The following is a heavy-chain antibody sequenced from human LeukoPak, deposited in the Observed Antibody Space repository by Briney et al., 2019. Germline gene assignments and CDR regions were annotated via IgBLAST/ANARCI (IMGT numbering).Heavy chain of an antibody. CDR2: IYSTGIT. Sequence: GGSLRLSCEASGFTFSAYAMTWVRQAPGEGLEWVSVIYSTGITKYADSVKGRFTISRDNSKNTLDLQLNSLRAEDTAVYYCAREQSMGGYYYYGMDVWGQGTTVTVSS. V-gene: IGHV3-66*01. CDR3: AREQSMGGYYYYGMDV. D-gene: IGHD3-16*01. CDR1: GFTFSAYA. J-gene: IGHJ6*02.